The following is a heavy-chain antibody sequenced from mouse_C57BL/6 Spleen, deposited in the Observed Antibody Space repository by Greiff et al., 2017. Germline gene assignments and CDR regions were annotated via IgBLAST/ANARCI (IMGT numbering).Heavy chain of an antibody. CDR3: ARSSTTGVGPPGGWHYAMDY. CDR1: GFNIKDYY. V-gene: IGHV14-2*01. J-gene: IGHJ4*01. CDR2: IDPEDGET. Sequence: EVQLVESGAELVKPGASVKLSCTASGFNIKDYYMHWVKQRTEQGLEWIGRIDPEDGETKYAPKFQGKATLTADTSSNTAYLQLSSLTSEDTAVYYCARSSTTGVGPPGGWHYAMDYWGQGTSVTVSS. D-gene: IGHD1-1*01.